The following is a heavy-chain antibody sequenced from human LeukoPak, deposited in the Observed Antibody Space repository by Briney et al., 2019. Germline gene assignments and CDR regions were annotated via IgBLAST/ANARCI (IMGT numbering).Heavy chain of an antibody. Sequence: GGSLRLSCAASGFTFSNAWMSWVRQAPGKGLEWVGRIKSKTDGGTTDYAAPVKGRFTISRDDSKNTLYLQMNSLKTEDTAVYYCTTGLIAARPGAFDIWGQGTMVTVSS. D-gene: IGHD6-6*01. J-gene: IGHJ3*02. CDR1: GFTFSNAW. CDR3: TTGLIAARPGAFDI. V-gene: IGHV3-15*01. CDR2: IKSKTDGGTT.